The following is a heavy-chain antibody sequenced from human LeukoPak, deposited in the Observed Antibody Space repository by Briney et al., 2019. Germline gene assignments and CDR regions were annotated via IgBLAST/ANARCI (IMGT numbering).Heavy chain of an antibody. J-gene: IGHJ5*02. V-gene: IGHV1-18*01. D-gene: IGHD3-22*01. CDR3: ARAEYYYDSSGYYGTNWFDP. Sequence: ASVKVSCKASGYTFTSYGISWVRQAPGQGLEWMGWISAYNGNTNYAQKLQGRVTMTTDTSTSTAYMELRSLRSDDTAVYYCARAEYYYDSSGYYGTNWFDPWGQGTLVTVSS. CDR1: GYTFTSYG. CDR2: ISAYNGNT.